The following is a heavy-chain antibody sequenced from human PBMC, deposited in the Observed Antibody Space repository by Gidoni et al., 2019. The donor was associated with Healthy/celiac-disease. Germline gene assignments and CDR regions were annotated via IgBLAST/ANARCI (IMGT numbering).Heavy chain of an antibody. V-gene: IGHV3-48*01. CDR1: GFTFSKYS. J-gene: IGHJ6*03. Sequence: EVQLVESGRGLVQPGGSLRLSGAASGFTFSKYSMNWVRQAPGNGLEWVSYISGISPTKYSADSVRGRFTISRDNAKNSLYLQMNSLRAEDTAVYYCARDLDYMDVWGKGTTVTVSS. CDR3: ARDLDYMDV. CDR2: ISGISPTK.